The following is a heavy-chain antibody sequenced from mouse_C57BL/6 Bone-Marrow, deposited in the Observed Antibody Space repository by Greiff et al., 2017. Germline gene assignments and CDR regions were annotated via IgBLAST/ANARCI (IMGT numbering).Heavy chain of an antibody. CDR2: IYPRSGNT. CDR1: GYTFTSYG. D-gene: IGHD2-5*01. V-gene: IGHV1-81*01. CDR3: ANYYSNFYYAMDY. J-gene: IGHJ4*01. Sequence: QVQLQQPGAELVKPGASVKLSCKASGYTFTSYGISWVKQRTGQGLEWIGEIYPRSGNTYYNEKFKGKATLTADKSSSTAYMELRSLTSEDSAVYFCANYYSNFYYAMDYWGQGTSVTVSS.